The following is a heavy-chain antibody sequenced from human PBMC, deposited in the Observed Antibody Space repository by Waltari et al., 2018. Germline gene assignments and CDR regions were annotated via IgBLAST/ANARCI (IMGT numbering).Heavy chain of an antibody. CDR3: VRGAGAGAAALFYFDF. J-gene: IGHJ4*02. CDR2: VIPFFNAP. D-gene: IGHD2-15*01. Sequence: QVQLVQSGTEVKKPGSSVKVSCKASGDTFNTYSVSWVRQAPGQGLEYMGGVIPFFNAPNYARRFQGRVTISADRSTSTAYMDLRGLTSDDTAVYYCVRGAGAGAAALFYFDFWGPGTLVTVSS. CDR1: GDTFNTYS. V-gene: IGHV1-69*01.